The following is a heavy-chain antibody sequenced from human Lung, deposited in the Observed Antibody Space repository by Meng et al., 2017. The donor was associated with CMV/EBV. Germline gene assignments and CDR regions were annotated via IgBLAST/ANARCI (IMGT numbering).Heavy chain of an antibody. J-gene: IGHJ4*01. Sequence: SETLSLTCAVYGGSFSGYYWSWIRQPPGKGLEWIGEINHSGSTNYNPSLKSRVTIPVDTSKNQFSLKLSSVTAADTAVYYCARGGKDIVVVPAPIDYWGQGTLVTVSS. CDR1: GGSFSGYY. V-gene: IGHV4-34*01. CDR3: ARGGKDIVVVPAPIDY. CDR2: INHSGST. D-gene: IGHD2-2*01.